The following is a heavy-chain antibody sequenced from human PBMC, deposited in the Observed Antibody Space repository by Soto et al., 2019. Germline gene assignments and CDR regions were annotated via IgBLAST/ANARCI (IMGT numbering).Heavy chain of an antibody. CDR3: AKWVLSGTYHGPFDQ. J-gene: IGHJ4*02. Sequence: GGSLRLSCAASGFTFKTYAMSWVRQAPGEGPEWVSSVSGSGGATYYADSVKGRFTISRDNSQNTLYLQLNSLRVDDTAIYYCAKWVLSGTYHGPFDQWGQGTLVTVSS. CDR1: GFTFKTYA. CDR2: VSGSGGAT. V-gene: IGHV3-23*01. D-gene: IGHD1-26*01.